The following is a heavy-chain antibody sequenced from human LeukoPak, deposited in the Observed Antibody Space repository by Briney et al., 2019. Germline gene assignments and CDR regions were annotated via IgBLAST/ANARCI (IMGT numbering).Heavy chain of an antibody. CDR1: GFTISNNY. CDR2: ISGSGTDT. V-gene: IGHV3-23*01. Sequence: GGSLRLSCAASGFTISNNYMNWVRQAPGKGLEWVSAISGSGTDTFYANSVKGRFTISRDNPKNTLYLQMNSLRAEDTAVYYCAKGGGSSCYSPSDYWGQGTLVTVSS. J-gene: IGHJ4*02. D-gene: IGHD2-15*01. CDR3: AKGGGSSCYSPSDY.